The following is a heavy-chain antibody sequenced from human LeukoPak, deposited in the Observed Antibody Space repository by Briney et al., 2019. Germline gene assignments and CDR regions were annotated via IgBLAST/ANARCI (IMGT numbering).Heavy chain of an antibody. CDR2: ISASGGST. D-gene: IGHD6-13*01. CDR1: GFTFSSYA. CDR3: AKVGIAALDGAFDI. V-gene: IGHV3-23*01. J-gene: IGHJ3*02. Sequence: GGSLRLSCAASGFTFSSYAMSWVRQAPGKGLEWVSAISASGGSTYYTDSVKGRFTISRDNSKNTLYLQMNSLRAEDTAVYYCAKVGIAALDGAFDIWGQGTMVTVSS.